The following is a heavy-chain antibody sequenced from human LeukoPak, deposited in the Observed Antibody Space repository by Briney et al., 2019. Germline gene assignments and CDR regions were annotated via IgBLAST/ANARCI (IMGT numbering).Heavy chain of an antibody. J-gene: IGHJ4*02. CDR2: IRSRAYGATT. V-gene: IGHV3-49*03. Sequence: GGSLRLSCTASGFTFGDYALSWFRQAPGKGLEWVAFIRSRAYGATTEYAASVKDRFTISRDDSESIAYLHMNSPKTGDTAVYYCTRVASRVMTTYYFDYWGQGALVTVSS. CDR1: GFTFGDYA. D-gene: IGHD3-16*01. CDR3: TRVASRVMTTYYFDY.